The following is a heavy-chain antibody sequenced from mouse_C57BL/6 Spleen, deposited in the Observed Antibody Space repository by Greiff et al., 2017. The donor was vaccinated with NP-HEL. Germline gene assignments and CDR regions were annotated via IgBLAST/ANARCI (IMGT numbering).Heavy chain of an antibody. CDR2: ISDGGSYT. V-gene: IGHV5-4*01. CDR1: GFTFSSYA. Sequence: DVMLVESGGGLVKPGGSLKLSCAASGFTFSSYAMSWVRQTPEKRLEWVATISDGGSYTYYPDNVKGRFTISRDNAKNNLYLQMSHLKSEDTAMYYCAREGITSYYFDYWGQGTTLTVSS. CDR3: AREGITSYYFDY. J-gene: IGHJ2*01. D-gene: IGHD1-1*01.